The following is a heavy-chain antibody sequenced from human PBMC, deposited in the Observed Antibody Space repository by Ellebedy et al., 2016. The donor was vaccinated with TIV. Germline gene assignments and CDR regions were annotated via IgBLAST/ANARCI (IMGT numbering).Heavy chain of an antibody. J-gene: IGHJ6*02. CDR1: GDTFSNFA. CDR3: ARSPRLGEFKLSGMDV. CDR2: IHPTLGPT. Sequence: SVKVSCKASGDTFSNFAISWVRQAPGQGLEWMGGIHPTLGPTNYAQKFQGRVTITADESTNTAYMELSGLNSADTAVYYCARSPRLGEFKLSGMDVWGQGTTVTVS. D-gene: IGHD3-16*01. V-gene: IGHV1-69*13.